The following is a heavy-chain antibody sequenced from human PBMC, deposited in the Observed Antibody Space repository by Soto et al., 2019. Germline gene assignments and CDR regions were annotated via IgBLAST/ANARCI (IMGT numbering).Heavy chain of an antibody. J-gene: IGHJ4*02. CDR1: GGSISSGDYY. D-gene: IGHD3-16*02. CDR2: IYYSGST. V-gene: IGHV4-30-4*01. CDR3: ARVSPHPYYFDY. Sequence: PSETLSLTCTVSGGSISSGDYYWSWIRQPPGKGLEWIGYIYYSGSTYYNPSLKSRVTISVDTSKNQFSLKLSSVTAADTAVYYCARVSPHPYYFDYWGQGTLVTVSS.